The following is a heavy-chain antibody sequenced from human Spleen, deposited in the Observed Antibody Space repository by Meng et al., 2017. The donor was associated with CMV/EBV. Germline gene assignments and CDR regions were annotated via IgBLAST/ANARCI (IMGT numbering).Heavy chain of an antibody. Sequence: GGSLRLSCAASGFTFSRNTMNWVRQAPGKGLEWVSSISSSGNYIYYADSVKGRFTISRDNAKNSLYLQMNSLRAEDTAVYYCARDGGPVNIAALLRVSGADYYYFGMDVWGQGTTVTVSS. V-gene: IGHV3-21*06. CDR2: ISSSGNYI. CDR1: GFTFSRNT. CDR3: ARDGGPVNIAALLRVSGADYYYFGMDV. D-gene: IGHD6-6*01. J-gene: IGHJ6*02.